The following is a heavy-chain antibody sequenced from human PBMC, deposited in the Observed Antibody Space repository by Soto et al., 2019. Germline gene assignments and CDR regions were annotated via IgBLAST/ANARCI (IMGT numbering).Heavy chain of an antibody. Sequence: SETLSLTCTVSGVSISSSSFYWGWIRQSPGKGLEWIGNVYYSGSSYYNPSLKNRVGVSLDTSRNQVSLKLYSVTAADTALYFCTRQDDYNFPVDYWGQGTLVTVSS. CDR2: VYYSGSS. V-gene: IGHV4-39*01. D-gene: IGHD4-4*01. CDR1: GVSISSSSFY. J-gene: IGHJ4*02. CDR3: TRQDDYNFPVDY.